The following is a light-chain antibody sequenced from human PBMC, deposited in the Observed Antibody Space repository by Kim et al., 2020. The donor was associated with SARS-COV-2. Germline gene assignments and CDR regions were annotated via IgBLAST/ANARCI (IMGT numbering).Light chain of an antibody. CDR2: GAS. Sequence: DIQMTQSPSSLSASVGDRVTITCRASQSISTYLNWYQQKPGKAPKLLIYGASNLPSGVPSRFSGSGSGTDFTLTISTLQPEDFGTYYCHKTYSTFGQGTKLEI. CDR1: QSISTY. CDR3: HKTYST. V-gene: IGKV1-39*01. J-gene: IGKJ2*01.